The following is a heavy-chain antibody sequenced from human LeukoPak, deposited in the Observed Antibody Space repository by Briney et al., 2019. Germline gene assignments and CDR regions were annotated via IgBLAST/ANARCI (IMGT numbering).Heavy chain of an antibody. J-gene: IGHJ4*02. V-gene: IGHV3-23*01. Sequence: GSLRLSCAASGFTFSSYAMTWVRQAPGKGLEWVSGISGSGISTYYADSVKGRFTVSRDNSKNTLYLQMNGLRAEDTAVYFCARDPGRHYFDYWGQGTLVTVSS. CDR1: GFTFSSYA. CDR3: ARDPGRHYFDY. CDR2: ISGSGIST.